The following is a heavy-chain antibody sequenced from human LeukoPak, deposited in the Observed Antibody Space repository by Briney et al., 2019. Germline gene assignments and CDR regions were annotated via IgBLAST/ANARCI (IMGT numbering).Heavy chain of an antibody. CDR2: ITNDGSST. CDR3: ARDKVVGATYFDY. Sequence: GGSLRLSCAASGLTFSSHWMHWVRQAPGKGLVWVSRITNDGSSTTYADSVKGRFTISRDNAKNSLYLQMNSLRAEDTAVYYCARDKVVGATYFDYWGQGTLVTVSS. CDR1: GLTFSSHW. D-gene: IGHD1-26*01. J-gene: IGHJ4*02. V-gene: IGHV3-74*01.